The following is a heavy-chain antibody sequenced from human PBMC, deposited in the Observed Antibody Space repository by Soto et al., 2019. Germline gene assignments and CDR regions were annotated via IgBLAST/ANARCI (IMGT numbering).Heavy chain of an antibody. CDR1: GYTFTGYY. Sequence: ASVKVSCKASGYTFTGYYMHWVRQAPGQGLEWMGWINPNSGGTNYVQKFQGWVTMTRDTSISTAYMELSRLRSDDTAVYYCARGYYYYYMDVWGKGTTVTVSS. J-gene: IGHJ6*03. V-gene: IGHV1-2*04. CDR2: INPNSGGT. CDR3: ARGYYYYYMDV.